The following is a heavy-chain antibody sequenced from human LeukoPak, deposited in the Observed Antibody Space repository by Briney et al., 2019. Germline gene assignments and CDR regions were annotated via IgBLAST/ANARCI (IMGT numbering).Heavy chain of an antibody. CDR1: GGSISSYY. D-gene: IGHD6-13*01. V-gene: IGHV4-59*01. CDR2: IYYSGSI. Sequence: SETLSLTCTVSGGSISSYYWSWIRQPPGKGLEWIGYIYYSGSINYNPSLKSRVTISVDTSKNQFSLKLSSVTAADTAVYYCAREAARAKAAAPYYYCMDVWGKGTTVTVSS. J-gene: IGHJ6*03. CDR3: AREAARAKAAAPYYYCMDV.